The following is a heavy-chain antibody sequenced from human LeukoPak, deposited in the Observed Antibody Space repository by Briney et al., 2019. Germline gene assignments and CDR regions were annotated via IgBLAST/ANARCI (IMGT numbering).Heavy chain of an antibody. V-gene: IGHV3-49*04. Sequence: GGSLRLSCTTSGFTFGDYAMSWVRQAPGKGLEWLGFIRSKAYGGTTDYAASVKGRITISRDDSKSILYLQMNGLKTEDTAVYYCTRPVAGYYFEYGGQGTLVTVSS. CDR3: TRPVAGYYFEY. J-gene: IGHJ4*02. D-gene: IGHD6-19*01. CDR2: IRSKAYGGTT. CDR1: GFTFGDYA.